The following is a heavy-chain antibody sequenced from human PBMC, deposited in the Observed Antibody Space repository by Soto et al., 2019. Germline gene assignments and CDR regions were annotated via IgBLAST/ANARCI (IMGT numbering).Heavy chain of an antibody. CDR2: ISGSGGTT. Sequence: EMHLLESGGGVVQPGGSLRLSCAASGFSFSTYAMSWVRQAPGKGLEWVSAISGSGGTTYYADSVKGRFTISRDNSKNTAYLQMSSLRAEDTALDYCAREPVAQASGWYADYWGQGTLVTVSS. V-gene: IGHV3-23*01. CDR1: GFSFSTYA. J-gene: IGHJ4*02. D-gene: IGHD6-19*01. CDR3: AREPVAQASGWYADY.